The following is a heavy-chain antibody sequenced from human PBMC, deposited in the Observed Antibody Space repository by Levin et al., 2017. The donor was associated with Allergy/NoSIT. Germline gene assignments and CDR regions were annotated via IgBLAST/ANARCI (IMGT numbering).Heavy chain of an antibody. CDR2: ISYDGSGK. J-gene: IGHJ4*02. D-gene: IGHD1-26*01. Sequence: GGSLRLSCAASGFTFSNYAMHWVRQAPCKGPEWVAVISYDGSGKYYADSVKGRFTVSRDNSKNTLYLQVNSLKPEDTAVYYCAVQRSPGIVDATMGFDYWGQGTLVTVSS. CDR3: AVQRSPGIVDATMGFDY. CDR1: GFTFSNYA. V-gene: IGHV3-30-3*01.